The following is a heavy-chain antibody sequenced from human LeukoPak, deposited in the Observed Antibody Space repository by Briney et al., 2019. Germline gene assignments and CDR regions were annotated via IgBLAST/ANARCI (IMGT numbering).Heavy chain of an antibody. D-gene: IGHD5-24*01. CDR3: ARPSRDGYRYTFDY. CDR2: IYNSGNT. V-gene: IGHV4-59*01. J-gene: IGHJ4*02. CDR1: GGSIGSYY. Sequence: SGTLSLTCTVSGGSIGSYYWSWIRQPPGKGREWIGYIYNSGNTNYSPSLKSRVSISVDTPKNQFSLKLSSVTAADTAVYYCARPSRDGYRYTFDYWGQGILVTVSS.